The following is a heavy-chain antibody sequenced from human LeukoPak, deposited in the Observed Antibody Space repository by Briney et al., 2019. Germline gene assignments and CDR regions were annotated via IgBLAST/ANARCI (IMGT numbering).Heavy chain of an antibody. V-gene: IGHV3-49*04. CDR2: IRSKTYGGTT. J-gene: IGHJ4*02. Sequence: GGSLRLSCAASGFTFSSYAMSWVRRAPGKGLEWVGFIRSKTYGGTTEYAASVKGRFTISRDDSKSIAYLQMNSLKTEDTAVYYCTRDRVGLWWFNWGQGTLVTVSS. D-gene: IGHD2-21*01. CDR1: GFTFSSYA. CDR3: TRDRVGLWWFN.